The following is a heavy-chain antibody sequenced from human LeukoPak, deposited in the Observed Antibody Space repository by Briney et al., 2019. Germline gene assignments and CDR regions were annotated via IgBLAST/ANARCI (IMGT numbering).Heavy chain of an antibody. CDR2: IYYSGST. V-gene: IGHV4-39*01. CDR3: ARHRSSTSCYWEDAFDI. J-gene: IGHJ3*02. CDR1: GGSISSSSYY. D-gene: IGHD2-2*01. Sequence: PSETLSLTCTVSGGSISSSSYYWGWIRQPPGKGLEWIGSIYYSGSTYYNPSLKSRVTISVDTSKNQFSLKLSSVTAADTAVYYCARHRSSTSCYWEDAFDIWGQGTMVTVSS.